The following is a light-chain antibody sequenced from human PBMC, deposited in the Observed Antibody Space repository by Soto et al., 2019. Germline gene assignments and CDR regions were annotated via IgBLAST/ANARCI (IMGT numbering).Light chain of an antibody. CDR2: GAS. J-gene: IGKJ1*01. V-gene: IGKV3-20*01. CDR3: QQYSAKWA. CDR1: QSVSSSY. Sequence: EIVLTQSPGTLSLSPGERATLSCRASQSVSSSYLAWYQQKPGQAPRLLIYGASSRATGIPDRFSGSGSGTDFTLTISSLQPDDFATYYCQQYSAKWAFGQGTKVDIK.